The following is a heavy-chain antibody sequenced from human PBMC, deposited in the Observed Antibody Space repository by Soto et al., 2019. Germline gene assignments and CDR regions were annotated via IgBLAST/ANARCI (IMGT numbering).Heavy chain of an antibody. V-gene: IGHV3-30*18. J-gene: IGHJ4*02. CDR3: AKSVYNWNDGFFDY. D-gene: IGHD1-1*01. CDR1: GFPFSTYG. Sequence: GGSLRLSCAASGFPFSTYGMHWVRQAPGKGLEWVAVISYDGVNKYYADSVKGRFTISRDNSKNTLYLQMNSLRAEDTAVYYCAKSVYNWNDGFFDYWGQGTLVTVSS. CDR2: ISYDGVNK.